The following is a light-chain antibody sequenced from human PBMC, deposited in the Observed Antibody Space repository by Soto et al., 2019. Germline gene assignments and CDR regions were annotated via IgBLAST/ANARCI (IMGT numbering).Light chain of an antibody. CDR3: QQHGSSACM. CDR2: GAS. J-gene: IGKJ1*01. V-gene: IGKV3-20*01. Sequence: EIVLTQSPGTLSLSPGERATLSCRASQSVSSSYLAWYQQKPGQAPRLLIYGASSRATGIPDRFSGSGSGTDFTLTISRLVSEDFAVYYCQQHGSSACMFGQGTKVDIK. CDR1: QSVSSSY.